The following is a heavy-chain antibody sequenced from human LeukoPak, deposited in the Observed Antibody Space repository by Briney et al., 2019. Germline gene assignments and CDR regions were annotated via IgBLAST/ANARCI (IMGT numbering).Heavy chain of an antibody. CDR3: ARDYEYISHYYFDAYAM. V-gene: IGHV3-48*01. CDR2: IGSDSDAT. J-gene: IGHJ3*02. Sequence: GGSLRLSYAASGFRFFTYTFNWVRQAPGKGLEWVAHIGSDSDATFYADSVQGRFTISRDNAKNSLYLQMSSLRVEDTAVYYCARDYEYISHYYFDAYAMWVQGTVVTVSS. CDR1: GFRFFTYT. D-gene: IGHD3-22*01.